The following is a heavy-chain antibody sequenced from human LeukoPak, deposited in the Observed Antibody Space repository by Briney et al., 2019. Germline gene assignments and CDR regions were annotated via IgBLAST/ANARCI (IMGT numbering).Heavy chain of an antibody. CDR2: INPNSAGT. CDR3: AREGRAAADTNWFDP. V-gene: IGHV1-2*02. Sequence: ASVKVSCKASGYTFTDYYIHWVRQAPGQGLEWMGWINPNSAGTTFAQKFQGRVSITRDSSISTAYMELRRLTSDDTAVYYCAREGRAAADTNWFDPWGQGTLVTVS. J-gene: IGHJ5*02. D-gene: IGHD6-13*01. CDR1: GYTFTDYY.